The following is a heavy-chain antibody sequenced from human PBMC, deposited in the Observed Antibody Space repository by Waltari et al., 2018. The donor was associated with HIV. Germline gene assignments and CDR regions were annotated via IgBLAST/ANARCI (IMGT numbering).Heavy chain of an antibody. CDR1: GGSFSGYL. V-gene: IGHV4-34*01. Sequence: QVHLEQWGTGLLRPSETLSLTCAVYGGSFSGYLWRVARPSPGRGLEWIGEVNHVGRTNYSPSLKGRVTVSVDTSKNQFSLTMRSVTAADTAVYYCARDSAPGLAVDDDDGEFFYYGLDVWGQGTTVTVSS. D-gene: IGHD6-19*01. CDR2: VNHVGRT. CDR3: ARDSAPGLAVDDDDGEFFYYGLDV. J-gene: IGHJ6*01.